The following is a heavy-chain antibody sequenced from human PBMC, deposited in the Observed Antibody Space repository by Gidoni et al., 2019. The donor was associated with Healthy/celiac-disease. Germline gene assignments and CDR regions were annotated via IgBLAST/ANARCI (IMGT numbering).Heavy chain of an antibody. CDR1: GFTFSSYA. CDR2: ISYDGSNK. V-gene: IGHV3-30-3*01. Sequence: QVQLVESGGGVVQPGRSLRLSCAASGFTFSSYAMHWVRQAPGKGLEWVAVISYDGSNKYYADSVKGRFTISRDNSKNTLYLQMNSLRAEDTAVYYCARWNGDYSVDYWGQGTLVTVSS. CDR3: ARWNGDYSVDY. J-gene: IGHJ4*02. D-gene: IGHD4-17*01.